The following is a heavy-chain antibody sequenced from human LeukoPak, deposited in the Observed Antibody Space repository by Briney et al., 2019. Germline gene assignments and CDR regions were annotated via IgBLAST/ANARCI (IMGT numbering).Heavy chain of an antibody. CDR1: GYTFTGYY. Sequence: ASVKVSCKASGYTFTGYYMHWVRQAPGQGLEWMGRINPNSGGTNYAQKFQGRVTMTRDTSISTAYMELSRLRSDDTAVYYCARAPYYYDSSGYYSLDYWGQGTLVTVSS. D-gene: IGHD3-22*01. J-gene: IGHJ4*02. V-gene: IGHV1-2*06. CDR3: ARAPYYYDSSGYYSLDY. CDR2: INPNSGGT.